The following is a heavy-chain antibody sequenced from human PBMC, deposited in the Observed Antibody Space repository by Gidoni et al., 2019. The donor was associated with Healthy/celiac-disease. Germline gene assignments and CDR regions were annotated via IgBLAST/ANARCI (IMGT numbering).Heavy chain of an antibody. Sequence: EVQLLASGGGLVQPGGSLRLSCAASGLTFSSYAMSWVRQVPGKGLEWVSAISGRGGSTYYADSVKGRFTISRDNSKNTLYLQMNSLRAEDTAVYYCAKGYKYSYGYGYWGQGTLVTVSS. CDR3: AKGYKYSYGYGY. V-gene: IGHV3-23*01. CDR2: ISGRGGST. J-gene: IGHJ4*02. CDR1: GLTFSSYA. D-gene: IGHD5-18*01.